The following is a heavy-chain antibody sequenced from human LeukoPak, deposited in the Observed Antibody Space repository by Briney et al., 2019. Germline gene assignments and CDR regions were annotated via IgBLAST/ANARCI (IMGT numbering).Heavy chain of an antibody. CDR2: ISAYNGNT. Sequence: GASVKGSCKASGYTFTSYGISWVRQAPGQGLEWMGWISAYNGNTNYAQKLQGRVTMTTDTSTSTAYMELRSLRSDDTAVYYCARQMGGEYYHDSSGYYPDYWGQGTLVTVSS. J-gene: IGHJ4*02. CDR3: ARQMGGEYYHDSSGYYPDY. V-gene: IGHV1-18*01. CDR1: GYTFTSYG. D-gene: IGHD3-22*01.